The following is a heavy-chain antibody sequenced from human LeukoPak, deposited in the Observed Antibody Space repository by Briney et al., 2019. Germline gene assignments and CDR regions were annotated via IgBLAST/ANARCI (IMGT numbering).Heavy chain of an antibody. CDR2: INSDGSST. Sequence: GGSLRLSCAASGFTFSSYWMHWVRQAPGKGLVWVSRINSDGSSTYYADSVKGRFTISRDNSKNTLYLQMNSLRAEDTAVYYCAKEGDFWSGSAFDYWGQGTLVTVSS. V-gene: IGHV3-74*01. J-gene: IGHJ4*02. CDR1: GFTFSSYW. D-gene: IGHD3-3*01. CDR3: AKEGDFWSGSAFDY.